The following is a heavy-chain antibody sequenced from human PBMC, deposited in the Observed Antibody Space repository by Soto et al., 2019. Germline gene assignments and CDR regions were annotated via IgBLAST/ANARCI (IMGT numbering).Heavy chain of an antibody. V-gene: IGHV3-30-3*01. Sequence: QVQLVESGGGVVQPGRSLRLSCAASGFTFSSYAMHWVRQAPGKGLEWVAVISYDGSNKYYADSVKGRFTISRDNSKNTLYLQMNSLRAEDTAVYYCARAWDYDFWSGNQNQGGMDVWGQGTAVTVSS. CDR2: ISYDGSNK. J-gene: IGHJ6*02. CDR3: ARAWDYDFWSGNQNQGGMDV. CDR1: GFTFSSYA. D-gene: IGHD3-3*01.